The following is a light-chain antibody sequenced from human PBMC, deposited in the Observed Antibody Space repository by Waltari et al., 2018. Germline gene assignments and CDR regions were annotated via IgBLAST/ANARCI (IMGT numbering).Light chain of an antibody. CDR1: SSDVGGYHY. CDR3: FSDAGGPRI. CDR2: EVN. Sequence: QSALTQPRPVSGSPGQSVTIPCTRTSSDVGGYHYASWYQHHPAEGPTLLLHEVNKRPSGVPDRFSGPNSGNTASLNISGLRTEDEADYYCFSDAGGPRIFGGGTKLTVL. V-gene: IGLV2-11*01. J-gene: IGLJ2*01.